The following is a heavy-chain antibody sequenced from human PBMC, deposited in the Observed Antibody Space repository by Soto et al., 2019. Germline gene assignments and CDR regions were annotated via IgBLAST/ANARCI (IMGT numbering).Heavy chain of an antibody. D-gene: IGHD4-17*01. V-gene: IGHV2-5*02. CDR3: AHTEDPYGDYDGYYFDY. Sequence: QITLKESGPTLVKPTQTLTLTCTFSGFSLSTSGVGVGWIRQPPGKALEWLALIYWDDDKRYSPSLKSRLTITKDTSKNRVVLTMTNMDPVDTATYYCAHTEDPYGDYDGYYFDYWGQGTLVTVSS. CDR1: GFSLSTSGVG. CDR2: IYWDDDK. J-gene: IGHJ4*02.